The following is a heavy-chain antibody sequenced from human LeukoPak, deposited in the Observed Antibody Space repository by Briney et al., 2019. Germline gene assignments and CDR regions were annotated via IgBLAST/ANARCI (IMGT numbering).Heavy chain of an antibody. CDR1: GFTFSSYS. CDR2: IYSGGST. CDR3: ARANAYYYYYMDV. Sequence: GGSLRLSCAASGFTFSSYSMNWVRQAPGKGLEWVSVIYSGGSTYYADSVKGRFTISRDNSKNTLYLQMNSLRAEDTAVYYCARANAYYYYYMDVWGKGTTVTVSS. V-gene: IGHV3-66*02. J-gene: IGHJ6*03. D-gene: IGHD2-8*01.